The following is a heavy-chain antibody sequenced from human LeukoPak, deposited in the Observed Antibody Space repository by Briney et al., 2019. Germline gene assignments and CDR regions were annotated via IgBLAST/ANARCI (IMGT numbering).Heavy chain of an antibody. CDR2: IYSGGST. Sequence: SGGSLRLSCAASGFTVSSNYMSWVRQAPGKGLEWVSVIYSGGSTYYADSVKGRFTISRDNSKNTLYLQMNSLRAEDTAVYYCAKVPSYCTNGVCYTPHYFDYWGQGILVTVSS. CDR1: GFTVSSNY. CDR3: AKVPSYCTNGVCYTPHYFDY. V-gene: IGHV3-53*01. D-gene: IGHD2-8*01. J-gene: IGHJ4*02.